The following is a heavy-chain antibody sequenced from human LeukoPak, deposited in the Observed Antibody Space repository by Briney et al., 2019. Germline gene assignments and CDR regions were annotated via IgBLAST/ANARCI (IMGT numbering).Heavy chain of an antibody. J-gene: IGHJ3*02. CDR1: GYTFTSYG. CDR2: ISPHNAKT. CDR3: ARGPSSSFDGFDI. Sequence: ASVKVSCKASGYTFTSYGISWVRQAPGQGLEWMGWISPHNAKTNYAQRLQGRVTMTTDTSTTTANMELRSLRSDDTAVYYCARGPSSSFDGFDIWGQGTMVTVSS. D-gene: IGHD6-13*01. V-gene: IGHV1-18*01.